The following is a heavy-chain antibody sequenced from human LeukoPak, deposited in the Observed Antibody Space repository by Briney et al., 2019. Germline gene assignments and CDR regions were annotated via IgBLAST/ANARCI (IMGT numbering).Heavy chain of an antibody. CDR1: GFTFSSYA. CDR3: AKDGSWIQLWLPNY. J-gene: IGHJ4*02. CDR2: ISGSGGST. V-gene: IGHV3-23*01. D-gene: IGHD5-18*01. Sequence: PGGPLRLSCAASGFTFSSYAMSWVRQAPGKGLEWVSAISGSGGSTYYADSVKGRFTISRDNSKNTLYLQMNSLRAEDTAVYYCAKDGSWIQLWLPNYWGQGTLVTVSS.